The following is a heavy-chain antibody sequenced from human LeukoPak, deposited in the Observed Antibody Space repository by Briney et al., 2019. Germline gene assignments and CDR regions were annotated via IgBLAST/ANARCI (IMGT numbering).Heavy chain of an antibody. D-gene: IGHD3-10*01. CDR2: IYYSGST. CDR3: ARRFSVGSFDY. J-gene: IGHJ4*02. CDR1: GGSISSSSYY. V-gene: IGHV4-39*01. Sequence: SETLSLTCTVSGGSISSSSYYWGWIRQPPGKGLEWIGSIYYSGSTYYNPSLKSRVTISVDTSKNQFSLKLSSVTAADTAVYYCARRFSVGSFDYWGQGTPVTVSS.